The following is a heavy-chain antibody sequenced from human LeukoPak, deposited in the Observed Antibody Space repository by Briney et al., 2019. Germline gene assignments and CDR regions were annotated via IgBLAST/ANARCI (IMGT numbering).Heavy chain of an antibody. D-gene: IGHD5-18*01. CDR3: AKSGGYSYGPDY. V-gene: IGHV3-23*01. Sequence: GGSLRLSCAASGFTFGSYAMSWVRQAPGKGLEWVSAISGSGGSTYYADSVKGRFTISRDNSKNTLYLQMNSLRAEDTAVYYCAKSGGYSYGPDYWGQGTLVTVSS. J-gene: IGHJ4*02. CDR2: ISGSGGST. CDR1: GFTFGSYA.